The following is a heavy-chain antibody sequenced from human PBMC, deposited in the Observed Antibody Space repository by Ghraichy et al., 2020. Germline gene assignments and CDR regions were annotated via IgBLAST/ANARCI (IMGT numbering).Heavy chain of an antibody. V-gene: IGHV3-30-3*01. J-gene: IGHJ6*01. CDR1: RSAFHTSE. D-gene: IGHD3-16*02. CDR3: ATSYAPRLPHLYYYYSGMDV. CDR2: ISSDGGSK. Sequence: GGSLRLSTPTFRSAFHTSELHSLLRAPYKGLCWIAVISSDGGSKYYTASVKGRFTISRDNAKNTVYLQMNSLRGEDTAVYYCATSYAPRLPHLYYYYSGMDV.